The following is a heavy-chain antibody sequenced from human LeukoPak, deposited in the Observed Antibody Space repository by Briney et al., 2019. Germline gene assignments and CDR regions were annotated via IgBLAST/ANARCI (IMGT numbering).Heavy chain of an antibody. CDR1: GYTFTSYG. Sequence: GASVKVSCKAPGYTFTSYGISWVRQAPGQGLEWMGWISAYNGNTNYAQKLQGRVTMTTDTSTSTAYMELRSLRSDDTAVYYCARERSGYGCSGGSCYGYWGQGTLVTVSS. CDR2: ISAYNGNT. J-gene: IGHJ4*02. CDR3: ARERSGYGCSGGSCYGY. V-gene: IGHV1-18*01. D-gene: IGHD2-15*01.